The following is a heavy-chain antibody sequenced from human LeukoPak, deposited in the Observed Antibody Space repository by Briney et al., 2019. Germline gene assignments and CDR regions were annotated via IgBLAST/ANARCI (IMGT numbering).Heavy chain of an antibody. J-gene: IGHJ4*02. CDR3: ARGPYYDFWSGYYVGEVDY. CDR2: ISAYNGNT. V-gene: IGHV1-18*01. Sequence: ASVKVSCKASGYTFTSYGISWVRQAPGQGREWMGWISAYNGNTNYAQKLQGRVTMTTDTSTSTAYMELRSLRSDDTAVYYCARGPYYDFWSGYYVGEVDYWGQGTLVTVSS. CDR1: GYTFTSYG. D-gene: IGHD3-3*01.